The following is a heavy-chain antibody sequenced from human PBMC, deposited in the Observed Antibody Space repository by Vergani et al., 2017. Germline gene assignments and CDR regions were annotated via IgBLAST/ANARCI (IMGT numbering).Heavy chain of an antibody. D-gene: IGHD3-10*01. Sequence: QVQLQESGPGLVKPSQTLSLTCTVPGGPISSYYWSWIRQPPGKGLGWIGYIYYSGSTNHNPSLKSRVTISVEPSKNQFSLKLISVTAADTAVYYCARGSITMVLGVIPAFDIWGQGTMVTVSS. V-gene: IGHV4-59*01. CDR1: GGPISSYY. CDR3: ARGSITMVLGVIPAFDI. J-gene: IGHJ3*02. CDR2: IYYSGST.